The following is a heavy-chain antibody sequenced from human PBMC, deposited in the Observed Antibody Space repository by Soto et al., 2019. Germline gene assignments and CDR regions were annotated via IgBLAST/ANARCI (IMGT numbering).Heavy chain of an antibody. Sequence: EVQLAESGGGLVQPGGSLRLSCTASGFTFSSYWMTWVRQAPGKGLEWVANIRQDESEKYYVDSVKGRLTISRDNAKNSRYLQINSLRGEDTAVYYCARQDISGYNFFAYWGQGTLVNVSS. CDR2: IRQDESEK. CDR3: ARQDISGYNFFAY. V-gene: IGHV3-7*01. D-gene: IGHD3-22*01. CDR1: GFTFSSYW. J-gene: IGHJ4*02.